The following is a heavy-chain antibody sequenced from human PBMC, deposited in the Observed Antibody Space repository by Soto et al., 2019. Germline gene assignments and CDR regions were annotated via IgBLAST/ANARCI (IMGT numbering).Heavy chain of an antibody. CDR2: ISWNSGSI. D-gene: IGHD6-13*01. V-gene: IGHV3-9*01. CDR3: AKDSLGYSSSFSQFDI. Sequence: GGSLRLSCAASGFTFDDYAMQWVRQAPGKGLEWVSGISWNSGSIGYADSVKGRFTISRDNAKNSLYLQMNSLRAEDTALYYCAKDSLGYSSSFSQFDIWGQGTMVTVSS. CDR1: GFTFDDYA. J-gene: IGHJ3*02.